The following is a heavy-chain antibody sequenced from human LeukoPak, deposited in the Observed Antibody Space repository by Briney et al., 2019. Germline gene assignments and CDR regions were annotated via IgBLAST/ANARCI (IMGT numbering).Heavy chain of an antibody. CDR2: TYYRSKWYY. CDR3: ALARSEYHYGMDV. CDR1: GDSVSSISVA. J-gene: IGHJ6*02. Sequence: SQTLSLTCAISGDSVSSISVAWNWIRQSPSRGLEWLGRTYYRSKWYYEYAVSVKGRINVNPDPSKNQFSLQLNSVTPEDTAVYYCALARSEYHYGMDVWGQGTTVTVSS. V-gene: IGHV6-1*01.